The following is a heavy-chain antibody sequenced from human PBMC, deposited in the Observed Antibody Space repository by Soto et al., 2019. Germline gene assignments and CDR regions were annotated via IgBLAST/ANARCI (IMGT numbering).Heavy chain of an antibody. CDR1: GFRFEQYV. J-gene: IGHJ4*02. Sequence: VQVVASGGGLVQPGRSLRLSCAVSGFRFEQYVMHWVRQAPGKGLECVSTVSPTGDTVAYADSVEGRFTVSRENAKNSLELQMNRLNGDATAFSDCLKDAPNGSIEDWGQGTRFTVSS. CDR3: LKDAPNGSIED. V-gene: IGHV3-9*01. CDR2: VSPTGDTV. D-gene: IGHD3-10*01.